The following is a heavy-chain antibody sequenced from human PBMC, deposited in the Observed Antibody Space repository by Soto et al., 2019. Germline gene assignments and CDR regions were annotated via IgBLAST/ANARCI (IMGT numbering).Heavy chain of an antibody. CDR2: ISAHNGNT. J-gene: IGHJ4*02. CDR1: GYAFTSYG. Sequence: QVPLVQSGAEVKKPGASVKVSCKASGYAFTSYGITWVRQAPGQGLEWMGWISAHNGNTDYAQKFQGRVIVTRDTSTSTAYMELRSLRSDDTAVYYCARGRYGDYWGQGDLVTVSS. CDR3: ARGRYGDY. D-gene: IGHD1-1*01. V-gene: IGHV1-18*01.